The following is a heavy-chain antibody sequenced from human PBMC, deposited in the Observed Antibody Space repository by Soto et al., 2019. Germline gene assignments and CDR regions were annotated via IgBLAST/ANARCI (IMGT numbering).Heavy chain of an antibody. J-gene: IGHJ4*02. V-gene: IGHV3-30-3*01. CDR3: ARCKAAAGTKGSYFDY. D-gene: IGHD6-13*01. CDR1: GFTFSSYA. CDR2: ISYDGSNK. Sequence: GGSLRLSCAASGFTFSSYAMHWVRQAPGKGLEWVAVISYDGSNKYYADSVKGRFTISRDNSKNTLYLQMNSLRAEDTAVYYCARCKAAAGTKGSYFDYWGQGTLVTVSS.